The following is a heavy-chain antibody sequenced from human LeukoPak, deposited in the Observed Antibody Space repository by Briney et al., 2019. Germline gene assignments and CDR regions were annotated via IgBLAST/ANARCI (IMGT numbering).Heavy chain of an antibody. V-gene: IGHV4-61*09. J-gene: IGHJ6*03. CDR3: ARVYTVMGATTVDHYHYYMDV. CDR1: GGSIRSGSYY. Sequence: SETLSLTCTVSGGSIRSGSYYWSWIRQPAGKGLEWIGHIYTRGTTNYNLSVKSRVTVSLDTSKNQISLKLSSVTAADTAIYYCARVYTVMGATTVDHYHYYMDVWGKGTTVTVSS. CDR2: IYTRGTT. D-gene: IGHD5-18*01.